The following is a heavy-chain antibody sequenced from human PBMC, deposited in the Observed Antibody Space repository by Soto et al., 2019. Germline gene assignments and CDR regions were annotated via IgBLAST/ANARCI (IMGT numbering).Heavy chain of an antibody. CDR2: ISAYNGNT. V-gene: IGHV1-18*01. CDR3: ARDLHLYFTMVRGVITPETPYYCYGMDV. J-gene: IGHJ6*02. D-gene: IGHD3-10*01. Sequence: ASVKVSCKASGYTFSSYGISWVRQAPGQGLEWMGWISAYNGNTNYAQKLQGRVTMTTDTSTSTAYMELRSLRSDDTAVYYCARDLHLYFTMVRGVITPETPYYCYGMDVWGQGTTVTVSS. CDR1: GYTFSSYG.